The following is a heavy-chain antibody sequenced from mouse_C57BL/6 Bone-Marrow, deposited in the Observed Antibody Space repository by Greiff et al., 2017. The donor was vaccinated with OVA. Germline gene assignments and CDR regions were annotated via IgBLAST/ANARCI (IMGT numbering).Heavy chain of an antibody. CDR3: ARSDYGSSSLMDY. CDR1: GYSFTGYF. J-gene: IGHJ4*01. CDR2: INPYNGDT. Sequence: EVQLQQSGPELVKPGDSVKISCKASGYSFTGYFMNWVMQSHGKSLEWIGRINPYNGDTFYNQKFKGKATLTVDKSSSTAHMELRSLTSEDSAVYYCARSDYGSSSLMDYWGQGTSVTVSS. V-gene: IGHV1-20*01. D-gene: IGHD1-1*01.